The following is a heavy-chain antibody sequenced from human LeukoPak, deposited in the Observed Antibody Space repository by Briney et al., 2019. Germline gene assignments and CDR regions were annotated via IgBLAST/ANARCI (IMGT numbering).Heavy chain of an antibody. CDR2: VWHDDNQK. D-gene: IGHD1-26*01. Sequence: PGRSLRLSCAASGFPFSILGMHWVRQAPGKELEWVAVVWHDDNQKYYADSVKGRFTISKDNSKNTVYLQMNSLRAEDTATYYCARDGSTYTINFYQALDVWGQGTMVTVSS. CDR3: ARDGSTYTINFYQALDV. V-gene: IGHV3-33*01. J-gene: IGHJ3*01. CDR1: GFPFSILG.